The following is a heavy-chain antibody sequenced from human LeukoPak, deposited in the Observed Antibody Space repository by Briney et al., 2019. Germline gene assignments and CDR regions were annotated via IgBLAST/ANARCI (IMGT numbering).Heavy chain of an antibody. Sequence: PGGSLRLSCAASQFTFSSYSMNWVRQAPGKGLEWVSSINRGATHIYYADSLRGRFIISRDDAKTSLYLQMNSLRAEDTAVYYCVRLRRNSDSSGYYYYYDYWGQGTLVTVSS. V-gene: IGHV3-21*01. CDR2: INRGATHI. D-gene: IGHD3-22*01. CDR1: QFTFSSYS. J-gene: IGHJ4*02. CDR3: VRLRRNSDSSGYYYYYDY.